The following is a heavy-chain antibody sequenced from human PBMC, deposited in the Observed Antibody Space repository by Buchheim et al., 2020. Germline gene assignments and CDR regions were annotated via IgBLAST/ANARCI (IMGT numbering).Heavy chain of an antibody. D-gene: IGHD3-22*01. J-gene: IGHJ4*02. CDR1: GFNSSDYY. CDR2: ISHSGSNI. V-gene: IGHV3-11*01. CDR3: ARTLYYYDSSGYYSEFDY. Sequence: QVQLVESGGGLVKPGGSLRLSCAASGFNSSDYYMSWIRQAPGKGLEWVSYISHSGSNINYADSVKGRFTISRDNAKNSLYLQMNSLRAEDTAVYYCARTLYYYDSSGYYSEFDYWGQGTL.